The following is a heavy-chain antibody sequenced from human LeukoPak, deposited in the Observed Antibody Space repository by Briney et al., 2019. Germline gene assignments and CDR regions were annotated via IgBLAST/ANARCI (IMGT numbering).Heavy chain of an antibody. CDR3: AREGSGWYGNFDY. CDR2: VNPDSGGT. CDR1: AYTFTGYY. D-gene: IGHD6-19*01. V-gene: IGHV1-2*02. J-gene: IGHJ4*02. Sequence: ASVKVSCKASAYTFTGYYMHWVRQAPGQGLEWMGWVNPDSGGTDYAQKFQGRVTMTRDTSISTAYMEVSRLRSDDTAVYYCAREGSGWYGNFDYWGQGTLVTVSS.